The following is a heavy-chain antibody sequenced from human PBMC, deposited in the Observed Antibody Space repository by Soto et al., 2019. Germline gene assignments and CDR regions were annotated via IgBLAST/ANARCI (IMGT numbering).Heavy chain of an antibody. D-gene: IGHD5-12*01. CDR1: GGSISSGGYY. J-gene: IGHJ6*03. V-gene: IGHV4-31*03. Sequence: QVQLQESGPGLVKPSQTLSLTCTVSGGSISSGGYYWSWIRQQPGKGLAWIGYIYYSGSTYYNPSLMSRVTMSVDTSENKFSLRLSSVTAADTAVDYCARKDSGYADYIDVWGKGTTVTVSS. CDR3: ARKDSGYADYIDV. CDR2: IYYSGST.